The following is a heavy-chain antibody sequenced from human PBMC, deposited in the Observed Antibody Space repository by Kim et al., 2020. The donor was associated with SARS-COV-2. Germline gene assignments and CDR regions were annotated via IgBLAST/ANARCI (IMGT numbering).Heavy chain of an antibody. CDR3: ARGVGGFDY. Sequence: GSDITYADSVRGRFTISRDNAKNTLYLQMNSLRADDTALYYCARGVGGFDYWGQGTLVTVSS. V-gene: IGHV3-74*03. J-gene: IGHJ4*02. CDR2: GSDI.